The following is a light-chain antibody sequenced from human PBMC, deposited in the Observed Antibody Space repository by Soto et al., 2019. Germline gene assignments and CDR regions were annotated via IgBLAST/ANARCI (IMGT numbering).Light chain of an antibody. Sequence: EIVLTQSPGTLSLSPGERATLSCRASQSVSNNYLAWYQQKPGQAPRLLIYDASNRATGIPARFSGSGSATDFTLTISSLEPEDFAVYFCQQRCDWPLTFGGGTKVDIK. V-gene: IGKV3-11*01. J-gene: IGKJ4*01. CDR2: DAS. CDR1: QSVSNNY. CDR3: QQRCDWPLT.